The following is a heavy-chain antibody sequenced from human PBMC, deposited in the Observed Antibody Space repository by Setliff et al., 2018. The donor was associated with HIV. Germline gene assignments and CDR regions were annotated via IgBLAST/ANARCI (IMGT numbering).Heavy chain of an antibody. J-gene: IGHJ4*02. D-gene: IGHD3-16*01. Sequence: SETLSLTCNVSGGSISSDSYFWSWIRQPPGKGLEWIGTIYYHGSTYYNPSLKSRVTISIDTSKNQFSLQLTSVTAADTAVYYCVNPSGAMGDFDSWGQGTLVTVSS. CDR1: GGSISSDSYF. CDR3: VNPSGAMGDFDS. V-gene: IGHV4-39*01. CDR2: IYYHGST.